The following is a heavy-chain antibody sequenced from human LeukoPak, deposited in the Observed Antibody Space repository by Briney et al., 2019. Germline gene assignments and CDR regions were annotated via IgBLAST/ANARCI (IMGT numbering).Heavy chain of an antibody. Sequence: PGGPLRLSCAASGFTLSRYTMNWVRQAPGKGLEWVSSISSTGDYIYYADSGKGRFTISRDNAKNSLYLQMNSLRAEDTAVYYCAREARVGNWFDPWGQGTLVTVSS. V-gene: IGHV3-21*01. J-gene: IGHJ5*02. CDR3: AREARVGNWFDP. D-gene: IGHD3-10*01. CDR1: GFTLSRYT. CDR2: ISSTGDYI.